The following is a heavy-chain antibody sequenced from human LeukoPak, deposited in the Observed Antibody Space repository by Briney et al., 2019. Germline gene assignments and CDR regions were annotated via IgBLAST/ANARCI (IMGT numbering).Heavy chain of an antibody. V-gene: IGHV3-23*01. CDR3: AKNFFNVHYYYYYMDV. J-gene: IGHJ6*03. CDR1: GFTFSSYA. Sequence: PGGSLRLSCAASGFTFSSYAMSWVRQAPGKGLESVSAISGSGGSTYYADSVKGRFTISRDNSKNTLYLQMNSLRAEDTAVYYCAKNFFNVHYYYYYMDVWGKGTTVTVSS. CDR2: ISGSGGST. D-gene: IGHD3-3*01.